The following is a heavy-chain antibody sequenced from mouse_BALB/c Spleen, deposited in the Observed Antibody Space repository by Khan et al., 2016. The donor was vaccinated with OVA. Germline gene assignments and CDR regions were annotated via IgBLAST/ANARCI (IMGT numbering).Heavy chain of an antibody. CDR1: GYTFTNYG. V-gene: IGHV9-3*02. CDR2: LNTNTGEP. Sequence: QIQLVQSGPEVKKPGETVKISCKASGYTFTNYGMNWVQQAPGKGLKWMGWLNTNTGEPTYAAEFKGRFAFSLDTSASTAYLQINNLKNEDTATDFWARGNEYGSNSGFVNWGQGTRVTVAA. CDR3: ARGNEYGSNSGFVN. D-gene: IGHD1-1*01. J-gene: IGHJ3*01.